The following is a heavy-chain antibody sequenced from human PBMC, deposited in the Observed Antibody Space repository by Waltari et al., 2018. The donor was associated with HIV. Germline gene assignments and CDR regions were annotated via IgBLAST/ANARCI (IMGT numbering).Heavy chain of an antibody. V-gene: IGHV3-74*01. J-gene: IGHJ6*02. CDR1: AFTFTDYW. Sequence: DVRLVQYGGGFVQPGESLRLSCRASAFTFTDYWMNWVRQVPGEGLVWVSRMNPEGNVTRYSDSVKGRFTISRDNAENTLYLEMNSLRVEDTALYFCARVGGSSRNTKSFYFAMDAWGQGATVIVSS. D-gene: IGHD2-2*01. CDR3: ARVGGSSRNTKSFYFAMDA. CDR2: MNPEGNVT.